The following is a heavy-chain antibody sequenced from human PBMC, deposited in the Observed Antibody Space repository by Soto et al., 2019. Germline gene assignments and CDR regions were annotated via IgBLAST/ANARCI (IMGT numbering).Heavy chain of an antibody. CDR3: ARDQNGSTHGDY. V-gene: IGHV4-59*01. CDR1: GGSLSSYY. J-gene: IGHJ4*02. CDR2: IYYSGST. Sequence: PSETLSLTCTVSGGSLSSYYWSWIRQPPGKGLEWIGYIYYSGSTNYNPSLKSRVTISVDTSKNQFSLKLSSVTAADTAVYYCARDQNGSTHGDYWGQGTLVTVSS. D-gene: IGHD1-26*01.